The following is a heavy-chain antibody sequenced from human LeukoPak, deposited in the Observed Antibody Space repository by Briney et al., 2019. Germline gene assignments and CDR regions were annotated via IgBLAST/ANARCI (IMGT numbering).Heavy chain of an antibody. D-gene: IGHD5-18*01. V-gene: IGHV4-34*01. Sequence: SETLSLTCAVYGGSFSGYYWSWIRQPPGKGLEWIGEINHSGSTNYNPSLKSRVTISVDTSKNQFSLKLSSVTAADTAVYYCATTGSYGYLGYCGQGTLVTVSS. CDR2: INHSGST. J-gene: IGHJ4*02. CDR3: ATTGSYGYLGY. CDR1: GGSFSGYY.